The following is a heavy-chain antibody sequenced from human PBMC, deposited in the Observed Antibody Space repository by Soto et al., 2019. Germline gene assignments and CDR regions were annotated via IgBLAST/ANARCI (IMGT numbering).Heavy chain of an antibody. Sequence: PSETLSLTCAVYGGSFSGYYWSWIRQPPGKGLEWIGEINHSGSTNYNPSLKSRVTISVDTSKNQFSLKLSSVTAADTAVYYCARGMVLRYFDWLIKKRYYFDYWGQGTLVTVSS. CDR3: ARGMVLRYFDWLIKKRYYFDY. J-gene: IGHJ4*02. D-gene: IGHD3-9*01. CDR2: INHSGST. CDR1: GGSFSGYY. V-gene: IGHV4-34*01.